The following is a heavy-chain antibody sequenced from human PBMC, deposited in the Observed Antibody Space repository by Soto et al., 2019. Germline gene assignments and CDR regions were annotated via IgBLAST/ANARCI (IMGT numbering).Heavy chain of an antibody. J-gene: IGHJ4*02. D-gene: IGHD6-13*01. Sequence: PEGSLRLSCAPSGFTFSSYAMSWVRQAPGKGLEWVSAISGSGGSTYYADSVKGRFTISRDNSKNTLYLQMNSLRAEDTAVYYCAKAFGYSLLFSFDYWGQGTLLTVCS. V-gene: IGHV3-23*01. CDR3: AKAFGYSLLFSFDY. CDR1: GFTFSSYA. CDR2: ISGSGGST.